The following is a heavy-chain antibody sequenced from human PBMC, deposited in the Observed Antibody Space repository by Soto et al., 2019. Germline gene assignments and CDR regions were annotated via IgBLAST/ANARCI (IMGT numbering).Heavy chain of an antibody. CDR2: ISGSGDFT. J-gene: IGHJ4*02. D-gene: IGHD3-10*01. CDR1: GFTFSNYS. Sequence: PGGSLILSCAASGFTFSNYSISWVRQTPGKGLEWVSVISGSGDFTYYADSVKGRFTISRDNPKNTIYLQMNSLRAEDTAVYYCAKGFYGSGSYYNERAFDSWGQGTLVTVSS. CDR3: AKGFYGSGSYYNERAFDS. V-gene: IGHV3-23*01.